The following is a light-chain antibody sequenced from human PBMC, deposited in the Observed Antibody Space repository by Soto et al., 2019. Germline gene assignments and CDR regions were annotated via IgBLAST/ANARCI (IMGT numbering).Light chain of an antibody. CDR1: QSISSW. V-gene: IGKV1-5*01. J-gene: IGKJ2*01. CDR2: DAP. CDR3: QQYNSYSPMYT. Sequence: DIPMTQSPSTLSASVGDRVTITCRASQSISSWLAWYQQKPGKAPKLLIYDAPSLESGVPSRFSGSGSGTEFTLTISSLQPDDFATYYCQQYNSYSPMYTFGQGTKLEIK.